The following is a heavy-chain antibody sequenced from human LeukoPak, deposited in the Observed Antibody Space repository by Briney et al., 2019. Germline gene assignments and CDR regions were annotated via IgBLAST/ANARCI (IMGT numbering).Heavy chain of an antibody. Sequence: SETLSLTCTVSGGSISSSSYYWGWIRQPPGKGLEWIGSIYYSGSTYYNPSLKSRVTISVDTSKNQFSLKLSSVTAADTAVYYCVRHDGRGGATMGAFDSWGQGSLVTVSS. CDR3: VRHDGRGGATMGAFDS. CDR1: GGSISSSSYY. J-gene: IGHJ5*01. D-gene: IGHD4/OR15-4a*01. CDR2: IYYSGST. V-gene: IGHV4-39*01.